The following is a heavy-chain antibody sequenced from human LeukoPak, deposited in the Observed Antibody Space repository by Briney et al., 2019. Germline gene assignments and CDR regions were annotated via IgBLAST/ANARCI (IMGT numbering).Heavy chain of an antibody. D-gene: IGHD3-22*01. CDR2: ICTTGDT. J-gene: IGHJ3*02. CDR1: GFTFSSYD. V-gene: IGHV3-13*04. Sequence: GGSLRLSCAASGFTFSSYDMHWVRQATGKGLEWVSGICTTGDTYYPGSVKGRFTISRENAKNSLYLQMNSLRAGDTAVYYCAKGLYYYDSSGYYADTFDIWGQGTMVTVSS. CDR3: AKGLYYYDSSGYYADTFDI.